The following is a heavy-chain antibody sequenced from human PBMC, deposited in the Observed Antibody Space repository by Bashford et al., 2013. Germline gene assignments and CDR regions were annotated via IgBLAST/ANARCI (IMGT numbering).Heavy chain of an antibody. V-gene: IGHV3-74*01. D-gene: IGHD1-14*01. CDR3: TSDRVLYGLDV. CDR1: GFNFRNYW. Sequence: GGSLRLSCAASGFNFRNYWMHWVRHRPGKGLVWVSRIRSDGRETSYADSVKGRFTISRDNAKNTVDLQMNSLRAEDTAVYYCTSDRVLYGLDVWGHGTTVTVSS. CDR2: IRSDGRET. J-gene: IGHJ6*02.